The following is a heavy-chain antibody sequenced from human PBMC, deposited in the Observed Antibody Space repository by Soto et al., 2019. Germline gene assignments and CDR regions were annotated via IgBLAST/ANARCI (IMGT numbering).Heavy chain of an antibody. J-gene: IGHJ4*02. CDR2: ISSSGSTI. D-gene: IGHD3-22*01. CDR3: ARFNHDSSGYYYFGLDY. V-gene: IGHV3-11*01. Sequence: PGGSLRLSCAASGFTFSDYYMSWIRQAPGKGLEWVSYISSSGSTIYYADSVKGRFTISRDNAKNSLYLQMNSLRAEDTAVYYCARFNHDSSGYYYFGLDYWGQGTLVTVSS. CDR1: GFTFSDYY.